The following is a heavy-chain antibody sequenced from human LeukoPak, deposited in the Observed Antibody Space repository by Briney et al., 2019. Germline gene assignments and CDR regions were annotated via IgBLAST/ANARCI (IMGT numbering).Heavy chain of an antibody. D-gene: IGHD1-26*01. CDR1: GFTFSASA. V-gene: IGHV3-73*01. CDR2: IASKGKNYAT. CDR3: SRSGGDGATGE. J-gene: IGHJ4*02. Sequence: GGSLRLSCATSGFTFSASAINWVRQASGKGLEWVGRIASKGKNYATEYAASVKGRFTISRDESKNTAYLQMNSLKTEDTAVYFCSRSGGDGATGEWGQGTLVTVSS.